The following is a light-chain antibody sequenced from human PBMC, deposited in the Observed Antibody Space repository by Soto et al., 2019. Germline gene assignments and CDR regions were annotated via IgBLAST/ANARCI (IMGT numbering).Light chain of an antibody. CDR1: SSDVGSYNL. CDR2: EEN. Sequence: QSALAQPASVSGSPGQSITISCTGTSSDVGSYNLVSWYQQYPGKAPKLMIYEENKRPSGVSNRFSASKSGNTASLTISGLQAEDEAEYFCCSYAGSSTPYVFGTGTKVTGL. V-gene: IGLV2-23*01. CDR3: CSYAGSSTPYV. J-gene: IGLJ1*01.